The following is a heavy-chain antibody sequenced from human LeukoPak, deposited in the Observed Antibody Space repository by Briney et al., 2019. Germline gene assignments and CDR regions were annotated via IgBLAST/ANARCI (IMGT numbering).Heavy chain of an antibody. CDR3: AELGITMIGGV. CDR2: ITSSSSYI. V-gene: IGHV3-21*01. Sequence: PGGSLRLSCAASGFTFSSYSIKWVRQAPGKGLEWVSSITSSSSYICYADSLKGRFTISRDNAQNSLYLRMDSLRAEDTAVYYCAELGITMIGGVWGKGTTVTISS. CDR1: GFTFSSYS. J-gene: IGHJ6*04. D-gene: IGHD3-10*02.